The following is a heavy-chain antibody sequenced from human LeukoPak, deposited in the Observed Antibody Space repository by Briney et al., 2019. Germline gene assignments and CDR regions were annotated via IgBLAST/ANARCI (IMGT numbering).Heavy chain of an antibody. CDR2: IYPGDSDT. CDR1: GYSFTSYW. J-gene: IGHJ4*02. V-gene: IGHV5-51*01. Sequence: PGESLKNSCKGSGYSFTSYWIGWVRQMPRKGLVWMGNIYPGDSDTRYSPSFQGQVTISADKSISTAYLQWSSLKASDTAMYYCARPDYYDSSGYLTFFDYWGQGTLVTVSS. D-gene: IGHD3-22*01. CDR3: ARPDYYDSSGYLTFFDY.